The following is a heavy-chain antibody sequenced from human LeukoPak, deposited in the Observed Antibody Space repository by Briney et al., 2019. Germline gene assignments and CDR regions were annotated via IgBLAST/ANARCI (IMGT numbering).Heavy chain of an antibody. CDR1: GITFSSYW. V-gene: IGHV3-48*02. D-gene: IGHD1-26*01. CDR2: ITASGTAM. Sequence: GGSLRLSCAASGITFSSYWMNWVRQAPGKGLEWVSHITASGTAMFYADSVKGRFTISRDNAKNSLYLQMNSLRDEDTAVYYCASSGSYRFDYWGQGTLVTVSS. CDR3: ASSGSYRFDY. J-gene: IGHJ4*02.